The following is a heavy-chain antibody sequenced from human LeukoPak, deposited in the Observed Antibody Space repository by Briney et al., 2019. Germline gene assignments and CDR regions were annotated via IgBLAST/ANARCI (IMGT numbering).Heavy chain of an antibody. V-gene: IGHV3-23*01. CDR2: ISGSGGST. CDR1: GFTFSSYA. D-gene: IGHD5-24*01. J-gene: IGHJ4*02. Sequence: GGSLRLSCAASGFTFSSYAMSWVRQAPGKGLEWVSAISGSGGSTYYADSVKGRFTISRDNSKNTLYLQMNGLRAEDTAVYYCARDDALAMATIVYWGQGTLVTVSS. CDR3: ARDDALAMATIVY.